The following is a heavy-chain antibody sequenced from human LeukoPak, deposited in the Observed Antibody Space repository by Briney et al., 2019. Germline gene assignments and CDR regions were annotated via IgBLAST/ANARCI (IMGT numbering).Heavy chain of an antibody. CDR3: ARYYYDSSGEPYGMDV. V-gene: IGHV6-1*01. CDR1: GDSVSSNSAA. CDR2: TYYRSKWYN. Sequence: SQTLSLTCAISGDSVSSNSAAWNWIRQSPSRGLEWLGRTYYRSKWYNDYAVSVKSRITINPDTSKNQFSLQLNSVTPEDTAVHYCARYYYDSSGEPYGMDVWGQGTTVTVSS. D-gene: IGHD3-22*01. J-gene: IGHJ6*02.